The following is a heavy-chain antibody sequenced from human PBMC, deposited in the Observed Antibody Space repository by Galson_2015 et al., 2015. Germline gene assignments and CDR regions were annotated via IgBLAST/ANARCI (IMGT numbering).Heavy chain of an antibody. CDR2: INPNDGST. CDR3: ARGVRGGGVINWFDP. D-gene: IGHD3-16*01. CDR1: GYTFTSYY. Sequence: SVKVSCKASGYTFTSYYMHWVRQAPGQGLEWMGIINPNDGSTSYAQKFQGRVTMTRDTSTSTVYMELSSLRSEDTAVYYCARGVRGGGVINWFDPWGQGPLVTVSS. V-gene: IGHV1-46*01. J-gene: IGHJ5*02.